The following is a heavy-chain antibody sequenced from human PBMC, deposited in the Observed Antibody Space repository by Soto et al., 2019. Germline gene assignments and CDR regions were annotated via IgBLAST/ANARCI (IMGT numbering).Heavy chain of an antibody. V-gene: IGHV3-49*04. CDR3: ARSLLNGMDV. CDR1: GYTFGDYA. Sequence: CLRLSCTGSGYTFGDYAVNWVRQSPGKGLEWVGFIRRKAYGGITEYATSVKGRFTISRDDSESIAYLQMISLNAEDTAVFYCARSLLNGMDVWGQGTTVTVSS. J-gene: IGHJ6*02. CDR2: IRRKAYGGIT. D-gene: IGHD3-16*02.